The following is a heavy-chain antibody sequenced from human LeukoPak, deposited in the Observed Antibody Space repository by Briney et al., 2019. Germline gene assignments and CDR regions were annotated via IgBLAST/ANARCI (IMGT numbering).Heavy chain of an antibody. CDR1: GFTFSSYA. V-gene: IGHV3-23*01. D-gene: IGHD3-10*02. CDR3: ARDLHYYVAMDV. Sequence: GGSLRLSCAASGFTFSSYAMSWVRQAPGKGLEWVSAISGSGASTYYADSVKGRFTISRDNSKNTLYLQMNSLRAEDTALYYCARDLHYYVAMDVWGQGTTVTVSS. J-gene: IGHJ6*02. CDR2: ISGSGAST.